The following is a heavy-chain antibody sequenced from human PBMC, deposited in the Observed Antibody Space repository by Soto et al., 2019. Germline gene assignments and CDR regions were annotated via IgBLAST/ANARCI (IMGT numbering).Heavy chain of an antibody. J-gene: IGHJ5*02. V-gene: IGHV3-23*01. Sequence: LRLSCAASGFTFSSYAMSWVRQAPGKGLEWVSAISGSGGSTYYADSVKGRFTISRDNSKNTLYLQMNSLRAEDTAVYYCAKDVMFIVVVPAAIGRNWFDPWGQGTLVTVSS. D-gene: IGHD2-2*01. CDR2: ISGSGGST. CDR3: AKDVMFIVVVPAAIGRNWFDP. CDR1: GFTFSSYA.